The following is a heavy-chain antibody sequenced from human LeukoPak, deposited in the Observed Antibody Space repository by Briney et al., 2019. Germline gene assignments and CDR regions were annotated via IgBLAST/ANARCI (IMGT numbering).Heavy chain of an antibody. D-gene: IGHD3-9*01. CDR3: ARANFDTLTGWGHFDS. Sequence: SGTLSLTCAVSGGSIGSSNWWSWVRQPPGKGLEWIGEIYHSGSTNYNPSLKSRVTLSVDKSKNQFSLKMNSVTAADTAMYYCARANFDTLTGWGHFDSWGQGTLVTVSS. V-gene: IGHV4-4*02. J-gene: IGHJ4*02. CDR1: GGSIGSSNW. CDR2: IYHSGST.